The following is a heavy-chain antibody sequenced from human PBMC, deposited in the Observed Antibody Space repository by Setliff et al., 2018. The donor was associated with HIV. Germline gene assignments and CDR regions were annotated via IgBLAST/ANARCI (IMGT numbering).Heavy chain of an antibody. CDR1: GFTVSTNY. CDR2: ISSDSRHI. CDR3: ARVPAAIDY. V-gene: IGHV3-21*01. Sequence: GGSLRLSCAASGFTVSTNYMSWVRQAPGKGLEWVSVISSDSRHIYYADSVKGRFTISRDDAKNSLYLQMNSLRAEDTAVYYCARVPAAIDYWGQGTLVTVSS. J-gene: IGHJ4*02. D-gene: IGHD2-15*01.